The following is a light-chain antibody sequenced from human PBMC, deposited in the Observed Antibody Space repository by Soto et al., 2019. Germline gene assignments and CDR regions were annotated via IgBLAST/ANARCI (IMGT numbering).Light chain of an antibody. V-gene: IGKV3-15*01. CDR3: HQYNNWPLRT. CDR1: QSVSSN. Sequence: EIVMTQSPATLSVSPGERATLSCRASQSVSSNLAWFQQKPGQAPRLLIYGASTRATGIPARFSGGGSGTEFTLTISSLQSEVFAVYYCHQYNNWPLRTFGQGTKVEIK. J-gene: IGKJ1*01. CDR2: GAS.